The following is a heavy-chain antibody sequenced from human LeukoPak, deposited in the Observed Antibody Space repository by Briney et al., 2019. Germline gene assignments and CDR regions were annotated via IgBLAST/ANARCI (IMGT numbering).Heavy chain of an antibody. CDR3: ARDLPITMIALNAFDI. CDR1: GYTFTGYY. CDR2: INPNSGGT. J-gene: IGHJ3*02. V-gene: IGHV1-2*02. Sequence: ASVKVSCKASGYTFTGYYMHWVRQAPGQGLEWMGWINPNSGGTNYAQKFQGRVTMTRDMSTSTVYMELSSLRSEDTAVYSCARDLPITMIALNAFDIWGQGTLVTVYS. D-gene: IGHD3-22*01.